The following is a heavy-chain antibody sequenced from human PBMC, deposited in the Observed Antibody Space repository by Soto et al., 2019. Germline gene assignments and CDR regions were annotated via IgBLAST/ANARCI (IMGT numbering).Heavy chain of an antibody. CDR3: ARHSNDYRKSFDY. D-gene: IGHD5-12*01. CDR1: RFTISGHA. J-gene: IGHJ4*02. V-gene: IGHV3-23*01. Sequence: GGSLRLSCAASRFTISGHAMHWVRQAPGKGLEWVSDITGGGDATHYADSVKGRLTMSRDNSQNTLYLQMNSPTAEDTAIYFCARHSNDYRKSFDYWGQGSLVTVSS. CDR2: ITGGGDAT.